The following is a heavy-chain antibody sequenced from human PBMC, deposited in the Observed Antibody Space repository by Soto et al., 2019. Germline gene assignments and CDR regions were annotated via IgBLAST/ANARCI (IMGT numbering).Heavy chain of an antibody. CDR1: GGSISSGGYF. CDR2: ISHSGST. Sequence: QVQLQESGPGLVKPSQTLSLVCDVSGGSISSGGYFWSWIRQRPGKGLEWLGDISHSGSTYYNPSLKCRITMSLDNSKSQFALPLPSVTAEDAAVFYCARVRSHFDIYFDSWCPVILVTVSA. D-gene: IGHD3-22*01. J-gene: IGHJ4*02. V-gene: IGHV4-31*11. CDR3: ARVRSHFDIYFDS.